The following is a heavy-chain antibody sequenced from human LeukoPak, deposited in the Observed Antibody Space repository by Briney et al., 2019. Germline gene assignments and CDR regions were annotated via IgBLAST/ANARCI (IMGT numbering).Heavy chain of an antibody. D-gene: IGHD4-17*01. CDR2: IRSKAYGGTT. CDR1: GFTFGDYA. Sequence: GGSLRLSCTASGFTFGDYAMSWFRQAPGKGLEWVSFIRSKAYGGTTQYAASVKGRFTISRDDSKSIAYLQMNSLKTEDTAVYYCTRDQTTVTTRRFDYWGQGTLVTVSS. J-gene: IGHJ4*02. CDR3: TRDQTTVTTRRFDY. V-gene: IGHV3-49*03.